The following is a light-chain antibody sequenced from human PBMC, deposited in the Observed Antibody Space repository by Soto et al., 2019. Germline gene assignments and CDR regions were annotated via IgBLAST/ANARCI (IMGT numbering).Light chain of an antibody. V-gene: IGKV2-30*01. Sequence: VVMTQSPLSLPVTLGQPASISCSSTHILVYADGNTYLQWFQQRPGQSPRRLIYKISNRDSGVPDRFSGSGSGTDFTLKISRVEAEDVGVYYCMQPLQSWTFGQGTKVDNK. CDR3: MQPLQSWT. CDR1: HILVYADGNTY. CDR2: KIS. J-gene: IGKJ1*01.